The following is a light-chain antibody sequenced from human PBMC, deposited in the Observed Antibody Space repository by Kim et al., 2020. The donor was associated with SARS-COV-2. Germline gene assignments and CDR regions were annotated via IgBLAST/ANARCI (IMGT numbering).Light chain of an antibody. CDR1: KLVDKY. CDR2: QDS. J-gene: IGLJ3*02. V-gene: IGLV3-1*01. Sequence: VSPGQTASITCSGDKLVDKYACWYQQKPGQSPVLVIYQDSKRPSGIPERFSGSNSGNTATLTISGTQAMDETDYYCQAWDSSTWVFGGGTQLTVL. CDR3: QAWDSSTWV.